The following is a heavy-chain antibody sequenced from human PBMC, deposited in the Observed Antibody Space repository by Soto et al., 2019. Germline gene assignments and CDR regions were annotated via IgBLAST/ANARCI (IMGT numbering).Heavy chain of an antibody. J-gene: IGHJ6*03. CDR1: GFSFRNYG. Sequence: EVQLMESGGNLVQPGGSLRLSCAASGFSFRNYGMSWVRQAPGKGLEWVSAISGSDGSTYYADSVKGRFTISRDNSKNTLYLQMNSLRPEDTAVYYCAKVTRLPALVYYYYMDVWGTGTTVTVSS. V-gene: IGHV3-23*01. CDR2: ISGSDGST. CDR3: AKVTRLPALVYYYYMDV. D-gene: IGHD2-2*01.